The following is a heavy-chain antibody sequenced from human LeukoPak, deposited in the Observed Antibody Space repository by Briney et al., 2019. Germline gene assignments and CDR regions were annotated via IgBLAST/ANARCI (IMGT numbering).Heavy chain of an antibody. CDR2: IIAYNGNT. Sequence: ASVKDSCKASGYTFTSYGISWVGQAPGQGLEWMGWIIAYNGNTTYAQNLQGRLTMTTDTTTNTAYMELRSLRSDDTAVYYCARDWGILRGLYYFDYWGQGTLVTVSS. CDR1: GYTFTSYG. V-gene: IGHV1-18*01. CDR3: ARDWGILRGLYYFDY. J-gene: IGHJ4*02. D-gene: IGHD3-10*01.